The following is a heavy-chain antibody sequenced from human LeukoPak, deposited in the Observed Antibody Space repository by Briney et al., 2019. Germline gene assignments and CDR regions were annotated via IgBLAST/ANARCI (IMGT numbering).Heavy chain of an antibody. CDR2: ITSSSSYI. D-gene: IGHD1-26*01. Sequence: GGSLRLSCAASGFTFSSYNMNWVRHAPGKGLEWVSSITSSSSYIYYADSVKGRFTISRDNAKNSLYLQMNSLRAEDTAVYYCARDPYSGSYSAYYYYYMDVWGKGTTVTVSS. CDR1: GFTFSSYN. J-gene: IGHJ6*03. V-gene: IGHV3-21*01. CDR3: ARDPYSGSYSAYYYYYMDV.